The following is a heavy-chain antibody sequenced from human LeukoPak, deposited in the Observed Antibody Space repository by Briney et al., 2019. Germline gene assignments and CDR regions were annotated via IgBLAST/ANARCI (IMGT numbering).Heavy chain of an antibody. CDR3: ARDRADFWSGYHDY. V-gene: IGHV3-48*03. CDR1: GFTFSSYE. D-gene: IGHD3-3*01. CDR2: ISSSGSSM. Sequence: GGSLRLSCAASGFTFSSYEMNWVRQAPGKGLEWVSNISSSGSSMNYADSVKGRFTISRDNAKNSLSLQMHSLRAEDTAVYYCARDRADFWSGYHDYWGQGTLVTVSS. J-gene: IGHJ4*02.